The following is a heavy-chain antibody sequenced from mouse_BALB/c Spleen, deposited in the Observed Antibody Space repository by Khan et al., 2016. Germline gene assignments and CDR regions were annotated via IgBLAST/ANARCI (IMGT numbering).Heavy chain of an antibody. CDR2: INSDGSAI. V-gene: IGHV11-2*02. D-gene: IGHD2-3*01. CDR1: GFTFSGFW. CDR3: MRDGPYWYFDV. Sequence: EVQLLETGGGLVQPGGSRGLSCEGSGFTFSGFWMSWVRQTPGKTLEWIGDINSDGSAINYAPSIKDRFTIFRDNDKSTLYLQMSNVRSEDTATYVCMRDGPYWYFDVWGAGTTVTVSS. J-gene: IGHJ1*01.